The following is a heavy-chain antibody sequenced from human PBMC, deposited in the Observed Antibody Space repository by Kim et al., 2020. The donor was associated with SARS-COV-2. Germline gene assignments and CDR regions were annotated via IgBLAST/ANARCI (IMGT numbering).Heavy chain of an antibody. V-gene: IGHV3-43*02. CDR2: ISGDGGST. J-gene: IGHJ3*02. CDR3: AKLPGVHYDFWSGYSGRDAFDI. D-gene: IGHD3-3*01. CDR1: GFTFDDYA. Sequence: GGSLRLSCAASGFTFDDYAMHWVRQAPGKGLEWVSLISGDGGSTYYADSVKGRFTISRDNSKNSLYLQMNSLRTEDTALYYCAKLPGVHYDFWSGYSGRDAFDIWGQGTMVTVSS.